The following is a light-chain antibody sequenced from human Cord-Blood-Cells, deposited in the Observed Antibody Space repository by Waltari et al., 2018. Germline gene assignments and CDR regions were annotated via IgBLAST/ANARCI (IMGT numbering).Light chain of an antibody. V-gene: IGKV3-15*01. Sequence: EIVMTQSPATLSVSQGERATLPCRASQSVSSNLAWYQQKPGQAPRLLIYGASTRATGIPARFGGSGSGTEFTLTISSLQSEDFAVYYCQQYNNWPPLTFGGGTKVEIK. CDR1: QSVSSN. CDR2: GAS. CDR3: QQYNNWPPLT. J-gene: IGKJ4*01.